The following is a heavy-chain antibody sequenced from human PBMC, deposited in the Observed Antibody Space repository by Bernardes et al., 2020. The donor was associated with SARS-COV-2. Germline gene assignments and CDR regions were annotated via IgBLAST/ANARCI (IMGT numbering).Heavy chain of an antibody. Sequence: SETLSLTCTVSGGSISSSIYYWGWIRQPPGMGLVWIGSIYYSGSTYYNPSLKSRVTISVDTSKNQFSLKLSSVTAADTAVYYCARHSDIVVVVAATLFDYWGQGTLVTVSS. D-gene: IGHD2-15*01. CDR1: GGSISSSIYY. CDR2: IYYSGST. CDR3: ARHSDIVVVVAATLFDY. J-gene: IGHJ4*02. V-gene: IGHV4-39*01.